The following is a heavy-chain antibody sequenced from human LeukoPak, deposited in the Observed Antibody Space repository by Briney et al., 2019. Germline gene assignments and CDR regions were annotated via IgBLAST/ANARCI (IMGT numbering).Heavy chain of an antibody. CDR1: GFTFSSYG. CDR3: ARDSYEGGRYSSSWFLRYSLDY. J-gene: IGHJ4*02. D-gene: IGHD6-13*01. V-gene: IGHV3-30*03. Sequence: QPGGSLRLSCAASGFTFSSYGMHWVRQAPGKGLEWVAVISYDGSNKYYADSVKGRFTISRDNSKNTLYLQMNSLRAEDTAVYYCARDSYEGGRYSSSWFLRYSLDYWGQGTLVTVSS. CDR2: ISYDGSNK.